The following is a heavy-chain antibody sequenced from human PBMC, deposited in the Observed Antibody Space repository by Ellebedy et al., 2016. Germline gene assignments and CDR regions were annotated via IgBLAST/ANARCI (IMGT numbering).Heavy chain of an antibody. CDR2: VSSSGGDT. CDR3: ARGFSSSWVYLDD. CDR1: GFTFSTYA. Sequence: GESLKISXAASGFTFSTYAMSWVRQAPGKGLEWVSAVSSSGGDTFYADSVKGRLTISRDNSKHTLYLQMHSLSVEDTAVYYCARGFSSSWVYLDDWGQGTLVTVSS. J-gene: IGHJ4*02. D-gene: IGHD6-13*01. V-gene: IGHV3-23*01.